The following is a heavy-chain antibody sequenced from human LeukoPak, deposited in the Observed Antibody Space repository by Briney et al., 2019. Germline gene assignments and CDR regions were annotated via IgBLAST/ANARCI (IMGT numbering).Heavy chain of an antibody. CDR3: ARHGSVRSPLGP. CDR2: IYATGST. V-gene: IGHV4-4*09. J-gene: IGHJ5*02. CDR1: GGSISSYY. D-gene: IGHD3-10*01. Sequence: SETLSLTCTVSGGSISSYYWSWIRQPPGKRLEWIGYIYATGSTNYNPSLKSRVTISVDTSKNQFSLNLGSVTAADTAVYYCARHGSVRSPLGPWGQGTLVTVSS.